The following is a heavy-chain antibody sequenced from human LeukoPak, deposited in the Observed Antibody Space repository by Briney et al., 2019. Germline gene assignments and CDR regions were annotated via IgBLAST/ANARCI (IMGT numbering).Heavy chain of an antibody. D-gene: IGHD4-17*01. Sequence: PGGSLRLSCAASGFTFSSYAMSWVRQTPGEGLQWVSAFSGSGTSTYYADSVEGRFTISRDDSKNTLYLYMNSLRADDTAIYYCAKASTMTTSFVFDSWGQGTLVTVSS. V-gene: IGHV3-23*01. CDR1: GFTFSSYA. CDR3: AKASTMTTSFVFDS. CDR2: FSGSGTST. J-gene: IGHJ4*02.